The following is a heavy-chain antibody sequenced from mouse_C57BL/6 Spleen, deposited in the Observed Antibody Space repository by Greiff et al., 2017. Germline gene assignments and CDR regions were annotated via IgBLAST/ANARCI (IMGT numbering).Heavy chain of an antibody. J-gene: IGHJ2*01. CDR1: GFSLTSYG. CDR3: ARGLRGYFDY. V-gene: IGHV2-2*01. CDR2: IWSGGST. Sequence: QVQLQQSGPGLVQPSQSLSITCTVSGFSLTSYGVHWVRQSPGKGLAWLGVIWSGGSTDYNAAFISRLSISKDNSKSQVFFKMNSLQADDTAIYYCARGLRGYFDYWGQGTTLTVSS. D-gene: IGHD1-1*01.